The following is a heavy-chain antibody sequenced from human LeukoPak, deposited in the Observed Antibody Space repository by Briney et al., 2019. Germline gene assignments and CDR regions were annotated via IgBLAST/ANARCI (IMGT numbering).Heavy chain of an antibody. CDR2: ISAYNGNT. CDR3: ARPSPYSGSYYGNYYYMDV. CDR1: GYTFTSYG. D-gene: IGHD1-26*01. V-gene: IGHV1-18*01. J-gene: IGHJ6*03. Sequence: ASVKVSCKASGYTFTSYGISWVRQAPGQGLEWMGWISAYNGNTNYAQKLQGRVTMTTDTSTSTAYMELRSLRSDDTAVYYCARPSPYSGSYYGNYYYMDVWGKGTTVTISS.